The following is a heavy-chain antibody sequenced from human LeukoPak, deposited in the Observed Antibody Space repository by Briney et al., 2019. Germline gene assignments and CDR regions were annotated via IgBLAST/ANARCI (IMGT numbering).Heavy chain of an antibody. CDR1: GGSIGSGGYY. V-gene: IGHV4-31*03. CDR2: IYYTGST. J-gene: IGHJ4*02. CDR3: ARDGAYGDYVPFDY. Sequence: NPSETLSLTCTVSGGSIGSGGYYWSWIRQHPGKGLEWIGYIYYTGSTDYNPSLKSRVTISIDTSENHFSLKLRSVTAADTAVYYCARDGAYGDYVPFDYWGQGTLVTVSS. D-gene: IGHD4-17*01.